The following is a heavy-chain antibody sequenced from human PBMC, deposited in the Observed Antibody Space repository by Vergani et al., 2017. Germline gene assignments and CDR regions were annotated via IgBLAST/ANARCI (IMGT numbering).Heavy chain of an antibody. Sequence: QVQLVESGGGVVQPGRSLRLSCAASGFSFSSFCFQWVRQAPGKGLEWVAFIHYDGSHEYYIDSVKSRFTISRDNSKNTLILQMNGLRAEDTAVYYCARDRGCATISGYFSGAFDYWGLGTLVSVSS. D-gene: IGHD6-25*01. CDR3: ARDRGCATISGYFSGAFDY. CDR2: IHYDGSHE. V-gene: IGHV3-33*01. J-gene: IGHJ4*02. CDR1: GFSFSSFC.